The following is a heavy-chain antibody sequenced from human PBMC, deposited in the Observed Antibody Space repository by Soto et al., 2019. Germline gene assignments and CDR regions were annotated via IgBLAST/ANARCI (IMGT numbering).Heavy chain of an antibody. J-gene: IGHJ6*02. CDR1: GGSISSYY. CDR3: ARQNHYYYGMDV. Sequence: SETLSLTCTVSGGSISSYYWSWIRQPPGKGLEWIGYIYYSGSTNYNPSLKSRVTISVDTSKNQFSLKLSSVTAADTAVYYCARQNHYYYGMDVWGRGTTVTVSS. CDR2: IYYSGST. V-gene: IGHV4-59*01.